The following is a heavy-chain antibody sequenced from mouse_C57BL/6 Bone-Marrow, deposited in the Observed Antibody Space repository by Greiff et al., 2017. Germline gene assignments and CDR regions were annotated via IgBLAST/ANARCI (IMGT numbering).Heavy chain of an antibody. CDR3: ARGYGSTPFAY. J-gene: IGHJ3*01. CDR2: INPYNGDT. Sequence: EVKLQESGPELVKPGDSVKISCKASGYSFTGYFMNWVMQSHGKSLEWIGRINPYNGDTFYNQKFKGKATLTVYKSSSTAHMELRSLTSEDSAVYYCARGYGSTPFAYWGQGTLGTVSA. V-gene: IGHV1-20*01. D-gene: IGHD1-1*01. CDR1: GYSFTGYF.